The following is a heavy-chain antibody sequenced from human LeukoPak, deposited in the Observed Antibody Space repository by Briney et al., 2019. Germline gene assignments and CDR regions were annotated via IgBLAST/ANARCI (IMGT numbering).Heavy chain of an antibody. Sequence: SVKVSCKASGGTFSSYAISWVRQAPGQGLEWMGGVIPIFGTANYAQKFQGRVTITADESTSTAYMELSSLRSEDTAVYYCARPNTIGYCSSTSCYAWWFDPWGQGTLVTVSS. D-gene: IGHD2-2*01. J-gene: IGHJ5*02. CDR3: ARPNTIGYCSSTSCYAWWFDP. V-gene: IGHV1-69*13. CDR2: VIPIFGTA. CDR1: GGTFSSYA.